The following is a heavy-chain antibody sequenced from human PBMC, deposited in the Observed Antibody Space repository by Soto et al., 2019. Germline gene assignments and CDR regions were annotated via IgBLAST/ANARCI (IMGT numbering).Heavy chain of an antibody. D-gene: IGHD4-17*01. CDR2: ISSSSSYI. J-gene: IGHJ4*02. CDR1: GFTFSSYS. V-gene: IGHV3-21*01. CDR3: ARAFNYGDYYYDY. Sequence: PGGSLRLSCAASGFTFSSYSMNWVRQAPGKGLEWVSSISSSSSYIYYADSVKGRFTISRDNAKNSLYLQMNSLRAEDTAVYYCARAFNYGDYYYDYWGQGTLLTVSS.